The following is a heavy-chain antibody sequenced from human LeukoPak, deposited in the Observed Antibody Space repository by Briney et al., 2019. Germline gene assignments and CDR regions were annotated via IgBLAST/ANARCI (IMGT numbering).Heavy chain of an antibody. CDR2: INPSGGST. CDR3: ARRSYYDSSGYYQFYDY. D-gene: IGHD3-22*01. V-gene: IGHV1-46*01. CDR1: GYTFTTYY. Sequence: ASVKVSFKASGYTFTTYYMHWVRQAPGQGLEWMGIINPSGGSTSYAQKFQGRVTMTRDTSTSTVYMELSSLRSEDTAVYYCARRSYYDSSGYYQFYDYWGQGTLSPSPQ. J-gene: IGHJ4*02.